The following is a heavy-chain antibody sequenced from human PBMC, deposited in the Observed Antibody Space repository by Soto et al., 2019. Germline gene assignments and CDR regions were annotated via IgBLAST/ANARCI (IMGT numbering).Heavy chain of an antibody. CDR2: INHSGST. D-gene: IGHD3-10*01. Sequence: QVQLQQWGAGLLKPSETLSLTCAVYGGSFSGYYWSWIRQPPGKGLEWIGEINHSGSTNYNPSLKSRVTISVDTSKNQFSLKLSSVTAADTAVYYCARGPITMVRGGRYFQHWGQGTLVTVSS. J-gene: IGHJ1*01. CDR1: GGSFSGYY. CDR3: ARGPITMVRGGRYFQH. V-gene: IGHV4-34*01.